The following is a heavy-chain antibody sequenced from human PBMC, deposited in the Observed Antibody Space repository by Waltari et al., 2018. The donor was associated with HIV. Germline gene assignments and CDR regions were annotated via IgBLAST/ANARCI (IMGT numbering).Heavy chain of an antibody. Sequence: QVRLQQWGAGLLKPSETLSLTCAVYGASLSSYSWSWLRQSPGKGLEWIGEINPGGRTKYNPSLKSTVTISQDMSKNQFSLKVTSVTAADTAVYYCARFCRGDRWICEAFDVWGQGTMVTVSS. V-gene: IGHV4-34*01. CDR1: GASLSSYS. D-gene: IGHD5-12*01. J-gene: IGHJ3*01. CDR2: INPGGRT. CDR3: ARFCRGDRWICEAFDV.